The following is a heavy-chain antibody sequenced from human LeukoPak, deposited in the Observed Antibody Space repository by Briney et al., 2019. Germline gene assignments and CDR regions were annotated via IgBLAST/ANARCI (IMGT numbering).Heavy chain of an antibody. CDR1: GGSISSGGYS. CDR3: ARGRITMVRGVPSPYYFDY. Sequence: NPSQTLSLTCAVSGGSISSGGYSWSWIRQPPGKGLEWIGYIYHSGSTYYNPSLKSRVTISVDRSKNQFSLKLSSVTAADTAVYYCARGRITMVRGVPSPYYFDYWGQGTLVTVSS. D-gene: IGHD3-10*01. CDR2: IYHSGST. J-gene: IGHJ4*02. V-gene: IGHV4-30-2*01.